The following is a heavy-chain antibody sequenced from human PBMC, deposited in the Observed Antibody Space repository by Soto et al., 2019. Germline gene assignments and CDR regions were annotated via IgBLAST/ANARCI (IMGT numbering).Heavy chain of an antibody. CDR3: VREVQYDDCVALGY. D-gene: IGHD4-17*01. V-gene: IGHV1-18*01. CDR1: GYTFTTYG. Sequence: QVQMVQSGAEVKKPGASVKVSCKASGYTFTTYGISWVRQAPGQGLEWMGWISAYTGDTLYTQNLQGRATMTRDTSTTTAYMALRSRGSAATAVYYCVREVQYDDCVALGYWGQGTLVTVSS. J-gene: IGHJ4*02. CDR2: ISAYTGDT.